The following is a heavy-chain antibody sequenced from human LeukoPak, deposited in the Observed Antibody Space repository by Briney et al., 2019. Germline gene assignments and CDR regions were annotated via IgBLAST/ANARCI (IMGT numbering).Heavy chain of an antibody. D-gene: IGHD3-22*01. CDR1: GYSFTSYW. CDR3: ARRGAGGSSGYYYSDY. Sequence: GESLKISCKGSGYSFTSYWIGWVRQMPGKGLEWMGIIYPGDSDTRYSPSFQGQVTISADKSISTAYLQWSSLKASDTAMYYCARRGAGGSSGYYYSDYWGQGTLVTVSS. J-gene: IGHJ4*02. V-gene: IGHV5-51*01. CDR2: IYPGDSDT.